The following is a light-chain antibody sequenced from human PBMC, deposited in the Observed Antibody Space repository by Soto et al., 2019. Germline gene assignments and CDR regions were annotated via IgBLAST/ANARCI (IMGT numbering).Light chain of an antibody. Sequence: EIVMTQSPATLSLSPGERATLSCRASQSVSSNLAWYQQKPGQAPRLLIYGASTRATGIPARFSGSGSGTEFTLTISSRQSEDFSVYYCQQYNNWSPLTFGGGTKVEIK. V-gene: IGKV3-15*01. CDR2: GAS. CDR3: QQYNNWSPLT. CDR1: QSVSSN. J-gene: IGKJ4*01.